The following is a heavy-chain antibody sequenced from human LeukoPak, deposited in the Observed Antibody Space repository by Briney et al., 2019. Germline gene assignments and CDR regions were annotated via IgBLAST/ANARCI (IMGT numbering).Heavy chain of an antibody. CDR3: ARDLGDGTRRDAFDI. CDR2: IIPIFGTA. D-gene: IGHD1-14*01. CDR1: GGTFSSYA. V-gene: IGHV1-69*05. J-gene: IGHJ3*02. Sequence: SVNVSCKASGGTFSSYAISWVRQAPGQGLEWMGGIIPIFGTANYAQKFQGRVTITTDESMSTAYMELSSLRSEDTAVYYCARDLGDGTRRDAFDIWGQGTMVTVSS.